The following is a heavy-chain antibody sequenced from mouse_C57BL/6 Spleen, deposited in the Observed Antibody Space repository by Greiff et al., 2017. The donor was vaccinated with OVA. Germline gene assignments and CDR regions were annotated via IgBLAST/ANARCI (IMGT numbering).Heavy chain of an antibody. J-gene: IGHJ1*03. V-gene: IGHV6-3*01. CDR3: TEYYYGSYWYFDV. CDR1: GFTFSNYW. Sequence: EVKLQESGGGLVQPGGSMKLSCVASGFTFSNYWMNWVRQSPEKGLEWVAQLRLKSDNYATHYAESVKGRFTISRDDSKSSVYLQMNNLRAEDTGIYYCTEYYYGSYWYFDVWGTGTTVTVSS. D-gene: IGHD1-1*01. CDR2: LRLKSDNYAT.